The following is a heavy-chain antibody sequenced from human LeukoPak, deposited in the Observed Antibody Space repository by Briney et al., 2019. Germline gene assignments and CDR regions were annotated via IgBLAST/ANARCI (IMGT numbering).Heavy chain of an antibody. CDR3: ARALNILTFDY. V-gene: IGHV3-30*04. J-gene: IGHJ4*02. CDR2: ISYDGSNK. CDR1: GFTFSSYA. Sequence: GGSLRLSCAASGFTFSSYAMHWVRQAPGKGLEWVAVISYDGSNKYYADSVKGRFTISRDNSKNTLYLQMNSLRAEDTAVYYCARALNILTFDYWGQGTLVTVSS. D-gene: IGHD3-9*01.